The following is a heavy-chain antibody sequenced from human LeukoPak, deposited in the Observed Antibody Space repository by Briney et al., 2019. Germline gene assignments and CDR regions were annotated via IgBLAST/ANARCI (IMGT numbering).Heavy chain of an antibody. CDR1: GGTFSSYA. CDR2: IIPIFGTA. D-gene: IGHD6-13*01. Sequence: ASVKVSCEASGGTFSSYAISWVRQAPGQGLEWMGGIIPIFGTANYAQKFQGRVTITADESTSTAYMELSSLRSEDTAVYYCARGNSSSWYSGTWFDPWGQGTLVTVSS. CDR3: ARGNSSSWYSGTWFDP. J-gene: IGHJ5*02. V-gene: IGHV1-69*13.